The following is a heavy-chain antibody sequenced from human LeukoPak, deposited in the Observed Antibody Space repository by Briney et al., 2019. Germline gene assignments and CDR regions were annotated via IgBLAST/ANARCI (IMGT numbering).Heavy chain of an antibody. V-gene: IGHV3-23*01. J-gene: IGHJ4*02. CDR3: AKVGNYGENYFDY. CDR1: GFTFSSYA. Sequence: GGSLRLSCAASGFTFSSYATTWVCQAPGKGLEWVSAISGGGGTTYYADSVKGRFTISRDNSKNTLYLQMNSLRAEDTALYYCAKVGNYGENYFDYWGQGTLVTVSS. CDR2: ISGGGGTT. D-gene: IGHD4-17*01.